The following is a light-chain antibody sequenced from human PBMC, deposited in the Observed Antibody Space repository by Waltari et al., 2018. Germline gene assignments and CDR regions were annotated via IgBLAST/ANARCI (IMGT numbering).Light chain of an antibody. CDR3: SSYSSSSTCV. CDR2: EVS. J-gene: IGLJ3*02. Sequence: QSALTHPPSVSGSPGQSVTISCTGTTSDVGGENCVSWYQQPPGTAPKLLIYEVSNRPSGVPDRFSGSKSGNTASLSISGLQAEDEADYYCSSYSSSSTCVFGGGTKLTVL. CDR1: TSDVGGENC. V-gene: IGLV2-18*02.